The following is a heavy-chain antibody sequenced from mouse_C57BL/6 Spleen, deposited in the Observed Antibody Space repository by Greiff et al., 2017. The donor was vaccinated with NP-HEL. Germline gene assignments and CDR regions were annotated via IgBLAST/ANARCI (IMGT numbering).Heavy chain of an antibody. CDR1: GYTFTDYY. V-gene: IGHV1-26*01. Sequence: EVQLQQSGPELVKPGASVKISCKASGYTFTDYYMNWVKQSHGKSLEWIGDINPNNGGTSYNQKFKGKATLTVDKSSSTAYMELRSLTSEDSAVYYCARVFSFAYWGQGTLVTVSA. J-gene: IGHJ3*01. CDR2: INPNNGGT. CDR3: ARVFSFAY.